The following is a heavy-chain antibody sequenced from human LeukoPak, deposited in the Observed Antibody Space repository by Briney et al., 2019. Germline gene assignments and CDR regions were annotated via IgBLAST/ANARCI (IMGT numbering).Heavy chain of an antibody. V-gene: IGHV4-34*01. J-gene: IGHJ4*02. Sequence: SETLSLTCAVYGGSFSGYYWSWVRQPPGKGLEWIGKINHSGSTNYNPSLKSRVTISVDTSKNQFSLKLSSVTAADTAVYYCARRSRAIVVVPAAKRGSYYFDYWGQGTLVTVSS. D-gene: IGHD2-2*01. CDR1: GGSFSGYY. CDR2: INHSGST. CDR3: ARRSRAIVVVPAAKRGSYYFDY.